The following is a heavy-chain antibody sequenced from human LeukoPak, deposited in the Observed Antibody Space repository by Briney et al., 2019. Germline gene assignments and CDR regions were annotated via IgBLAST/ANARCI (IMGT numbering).Heavy chain of an antibody. J-gene: IGHJ3*02. D-gene: IGHD6-13*01. CDR2: IKSKTDGGTT. CDR1: GFSFSSYE. CDR3: TTDFAAPIGDAFDI. Sequence: GGSLRLSCAASGFSFSSYEMNWVRQAPGKGLEWVGRIKSKTDGGTTDYAAPVKGRFTISRDDSKNTLYLQMNSLKTEDTAVYYCTTDFAAPIGDAFDIWGQGTMVTVSS. V-gene: IGHV3-15*01.